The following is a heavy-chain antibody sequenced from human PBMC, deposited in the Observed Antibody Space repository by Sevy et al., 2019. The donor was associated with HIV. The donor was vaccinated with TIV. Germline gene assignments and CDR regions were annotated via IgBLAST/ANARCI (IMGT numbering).Heavy chain of an antibody. J-gene: IGHJ4*02. CDR1: GGSFTSSDSY. Sequence: SETLSLTCTVSGGSFTSSDSYWSWIRQPPGEGLEWIGYIHYTGGTYYNPFLKSRVAMSVDTSEKQFSLKLSFLTAADTAVYYCASKRGYNDGPFDYWGQGTRVTVS. V-gene: IGHV4-30-4*01. D-gene: IGHD5-12*01. CDR3: ASKRGYNDGPFDY. CDR2: IHYTGGT.